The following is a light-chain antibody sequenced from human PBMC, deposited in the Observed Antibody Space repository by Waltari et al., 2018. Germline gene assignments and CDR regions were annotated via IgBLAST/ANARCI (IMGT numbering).Light chain of an antibody. CDR2: AAS. Sequence: DIQMTQSPSSLSASVGDSVTITCRARQSISSYLNWYQQKPGKAPKLLIYAASSLQSGVPSRFSGSGSGTEFTLTISCLQPEDFATYYCQQSYSTPYTFGQGTNLEIK. V-gene: IGKV1-39*01. J-gene: IGKJ2*01. CDR1: QSISSY. CDR3: QQSYSTPYT.